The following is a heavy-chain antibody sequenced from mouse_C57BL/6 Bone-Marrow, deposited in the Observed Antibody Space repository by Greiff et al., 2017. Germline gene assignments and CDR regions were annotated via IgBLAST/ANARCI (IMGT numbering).Heavy chain of an antibody. V-gene: IGHV1-49*01. Sequence: LQQSGAELVRPGSSVKLSCKDSYYSFMASAMHWVKQRHGHGLEWIGSFTMYSDASEYSENFKGKATLTANTSSSTAYMELSSVTSEDCSVYYCARGDYYSSYCYFDVWGTGTTGTVSA. D-gene: IGHD2-5*01. CDR1: YYSFMASA. J-gene: IGHJ1*03. CDR2: FTMYSDAS. CDR3: ARGDYYSSYCYFDV.